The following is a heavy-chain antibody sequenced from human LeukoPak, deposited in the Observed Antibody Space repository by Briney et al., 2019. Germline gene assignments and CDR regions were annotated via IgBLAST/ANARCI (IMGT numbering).Heavy chain of an antibody. Sequence: PGGSLRLSCAASGFTFSSYSMNWVRQAPGKGLEWVAVIWYDGSNKYYADSVKGRFTISRDNSKNTLYLQMNSLRAEDTAVYYCAKELQMATIKDDSSYFDYWGQGTLVTVSS. CDR3: AKELQMATIKDDSSYFDY. CDR2: IWYDGSNK. D-gene: IGHD5-24*01. V-gene: IGHV3-33*06. CDR1: GFTFSSYS. J-gene: IGHJ4*02.